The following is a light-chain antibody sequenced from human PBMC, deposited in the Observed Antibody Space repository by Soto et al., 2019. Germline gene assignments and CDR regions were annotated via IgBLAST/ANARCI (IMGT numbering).Light chain of an antibody. CDR3: QSYDSRLTTSVV. V-gene: IGLV1-40*01. CDR1: RSNIGAGYD. J-gene: IGLJ2*01. Sequence: QSVLTQPPSVSGAPGQRVTISCTGSRSNIGAGYDVHWYQHLPGTAPKLLIYGNDNRPSGVPDRFSASKSGTSASLAITGLQAEDEADYYCQSYDSRLTTSVVFGGGTKLTVL. CDR2: GND.